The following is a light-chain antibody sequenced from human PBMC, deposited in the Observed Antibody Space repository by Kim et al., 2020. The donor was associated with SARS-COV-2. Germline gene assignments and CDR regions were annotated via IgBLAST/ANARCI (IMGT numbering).Light chain of an antibody. CDR3: LLYYSADQVV. V-gene: IGLV7-43*01. CDR2: STN. J-gene: IGLJ2*01. Sequence: PNWFQQKLGQAPRALIFSTNNKHSWTPARFSGSLLGGKAALTLSGVQPEDEVDYYCLLYYSADQVVFGGGTQLTVL.